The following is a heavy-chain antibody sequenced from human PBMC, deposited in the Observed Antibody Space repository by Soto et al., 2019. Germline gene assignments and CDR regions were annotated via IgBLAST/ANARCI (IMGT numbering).Heavy chain of an antibody. CDR3: AKVFHDYESWDYYYYMDV. J-gene: IGHJ6*03. V-gene: IGHV3-9*01. CDR1: GFTFDDYA. CDR2: ISWNSGSI. Sequence: EVQLVESGGGLVQPGRSLRLSCAASGFTFDDYAMHWVRQAPGKGLEWVSGISWNSGSIGYADSVKGRFTISRDNAKNSLYLQMNSLRAEDTALYYCAKVFHDYESWDYYYYMDVWGKGTTVTVSS. D-gene: IGHD4-17*01.